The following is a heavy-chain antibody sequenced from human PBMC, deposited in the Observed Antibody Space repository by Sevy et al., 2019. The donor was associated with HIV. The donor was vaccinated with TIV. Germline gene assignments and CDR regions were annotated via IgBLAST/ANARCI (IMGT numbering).Heavy chain of an antibody. D-gene: IGHD3-22*01. J-gene: IGHJ4*02. CDR3: YDSSGYYYESDY. V-gene: IGHV3-15*01. CDR1: GFTFSNAW. CDR2: IKSKTDGGTT. Sequence: GGSLRLSCAASGFTFSNAWMSWVHQAPGKGLEWVGRIKSKTDGGTTDYAAPVKGRFTISRDDSKNTLYLQMNSLKTEDTAVYYCYDSSGYYYESDYWGQGTLVTVSS.